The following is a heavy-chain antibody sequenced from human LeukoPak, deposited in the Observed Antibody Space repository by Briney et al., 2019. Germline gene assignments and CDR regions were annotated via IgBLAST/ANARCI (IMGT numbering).Heavy chain of an antibody. CDR1: GFTFSSYA. CDR3: AKDRDSSGYLFVD. Sequence: GGSLRLSCAASGFTFSSYAMSWVRQAPGKGLEWVSAISGSGGSTYYADSVKGRFTISRDDSKNTLYLQMNSLRAEDTAVYYCAKDRDSSGYLFVDWGQGTLVTVSS. J-gene: IGHJ4*02. CDR2: ISGSGGST. D-gene: IGHD3-22*01. V-gene: IGHV3-23*01.